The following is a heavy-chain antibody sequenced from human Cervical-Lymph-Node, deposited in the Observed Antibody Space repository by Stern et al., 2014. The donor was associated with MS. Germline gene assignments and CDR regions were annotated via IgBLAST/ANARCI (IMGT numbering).Heavy chain of an antibody. V-gene: IGHV1-69*06. J-gene: IGHJ5*02. CDR2: VIPFVGTS. D-gene: IGHD3-10*01. Sequence: QLVQSGAEVKKPWSSVKVSCKSSGGISWVRQAPGQGLEWMGGVIPFVGTSNYAQKFQGRVTITADTSTNTTYLHLSRLTSADTAVYYCARGSGDNWFGPWGQGTLVTVSS. CDR1: GG. CDR3: ARGSGDNWFGP.